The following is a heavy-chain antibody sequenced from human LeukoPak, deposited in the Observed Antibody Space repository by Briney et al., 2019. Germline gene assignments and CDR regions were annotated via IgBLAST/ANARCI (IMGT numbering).Heavy chain of an antibody. CDR1: GFTFSSYA. CDR3: AKGGGNPRGDYYYYYMDV. V-gene: IGHV3-23*01. J-gene: IGHJ6*03. CDR2: ISGSGGST. D-gene: IGHD4-23*01. Sequence: GGSLRLSCAASGFTFSSYAMSWVRQAPGKGLEWVSAISGSGGSTYYADSVKGRFTISRDNSKNTLYLQMNSLRAEDTAVYYCAKGGGNPRGDYYYYYMDVWGKGTTLTVSS.